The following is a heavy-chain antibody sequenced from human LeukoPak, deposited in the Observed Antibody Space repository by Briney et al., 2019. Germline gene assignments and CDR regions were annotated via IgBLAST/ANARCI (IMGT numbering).Heavy chain of an antibody. CDR3: ARHYYDFWSGYRYYYYYYMDV. CDR2: MNPNSGNT. J-gene: IGHJ6*03. Sequence: GASVKVSCKASGYTFTSYDINWVRQATGQGLEWMGWMNPNSGNTGYAQKFQGRVTMTRNTSISTAYMELGSLRSEDTAVYYCARHYYDFWSGYRYYYYYYMDVWGKGTTVTVSS. V-gene: IGHV1-8*01. CDR1: GYTFTSYD. D-gene: IGHD3-3*01.